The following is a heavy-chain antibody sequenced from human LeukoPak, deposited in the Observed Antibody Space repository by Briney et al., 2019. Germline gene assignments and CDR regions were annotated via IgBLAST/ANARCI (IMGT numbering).Heavy chain of an antibody. J-gene: IGHJ3*02. CDR3: ARDPIDGDSSGYYGPYDAFDI. V-gene: IGHV4-4*07. Sequence: PSETLSLTCTVSDGSISSYYWSWIRQPAGKGLEWIGRIYTSGSTNYNPSLKSRVTMSVDTSKNQFSLKLSSVTAADTAVYYCARDPIDGDSSGYYGPYDAFDIWGQGTMVTVSS. CDR2: IYTSGST. CDR1: DGSISSYY. D-gene: IGHD3-22*01.